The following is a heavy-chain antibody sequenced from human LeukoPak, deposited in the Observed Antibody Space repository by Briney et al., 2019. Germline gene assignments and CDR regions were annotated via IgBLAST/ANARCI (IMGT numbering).Heavy chain of an antibody. Sequence: GASVKVSCRASQYTFSSYALNWVRQAPGQGLEWMGWINTNTGNPTYAQGFTERFVYSLDTSVSTAYLQISSLKAEEIAVCYCARTGKNCTGGSCYSDDAFDMWGQGTMVTVSS. CDR2: INTNTGNP. D-gene: IGHD2-15*01. J-gene: IGHJ3*02. V-gene: IGHV7-4-1*02. CDR3: ARTGKNCTGGSCYSDDAFDM. CDR1: QYTFSSYA.